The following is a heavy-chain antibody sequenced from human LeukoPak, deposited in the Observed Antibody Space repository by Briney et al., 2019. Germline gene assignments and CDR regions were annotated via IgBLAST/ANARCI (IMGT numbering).Heavy chain of an antibody. V-gene: IGHV3-66*01. D-gene: IGHD6-6*01. CDR2: IYSGGST. J-gene: IGHJ6*02. CDR1: GFTVSSNY. Sequence: PGGSLRLSCAASGFTVSSNYMSWVRQAPGKGLEWVSVIYSGGSTYYADSVKGRFTISRDNSKNTLYLQMNSLRAEDTAVYYCARDGYSSSSGGNYYYYGMDVWGQGTTVTVSS. CDR3: ARDGYSSSSGGNYYYYGMDV.